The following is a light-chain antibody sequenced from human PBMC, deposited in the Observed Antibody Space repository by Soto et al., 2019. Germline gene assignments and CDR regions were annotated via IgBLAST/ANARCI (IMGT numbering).Light chain of an antibody. Sequence: QSVLTQPASVSGSPGQSITISCTGTSSDVGGSNYVSWYQQHPGKAPKLIIYEVSKWPSGVSNRFSGSKSGNTASLTISGLQAEDEADYYCSSYTSIGTVLFGGGTKLTVL. V-gene: IGLV2-14*01. J-gene: IGLJ2*01. CDR1: SSDVGGSNY. CDR2: EVS. CDR3: SSYTSIGTVL.